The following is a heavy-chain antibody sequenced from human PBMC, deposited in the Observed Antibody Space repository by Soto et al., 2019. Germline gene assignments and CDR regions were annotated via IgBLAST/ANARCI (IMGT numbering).Heavy chain of an antibody. Sequence: QVQLVQSGAEVKKPGSSVKVSCKASGGTFSSYAISWVRQAPGQGLEWIGEIYHSGTANYKPSLKSRVTISLDKSNNQFSLTLNSVTAADTAVYYCARRRITTFGVVITGYGMDVWGQGTTVTVSS. D-gene: IGHD3-3*01. CDR1: GGTFSSYA. CDR2: IYHSGTA. CDR3: ARRRITTFGVVITGYGMDV. V-gene: IGHV1-69*06. J-gene: IGHJ6*02.